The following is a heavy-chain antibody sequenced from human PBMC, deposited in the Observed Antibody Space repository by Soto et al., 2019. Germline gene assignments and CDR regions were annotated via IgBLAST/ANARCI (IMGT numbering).Heavy chain of an antibody. CDR1: GGSISTYY. CDR3: ARDSLSYCSGGSCYSGAYYCYYMDV. D-gene: IGHD2-15*01. V-gene: IGHV4-59*01. J-gene: IGHJ6*03. CDR2: IFHSGAT. Sequence: SETLSLTCSVSGGSISTYYWSWIRQAPGKRLEWLGYIFHSGATNYNPSLKSRVTISVDTSKNQFSLKLSSVTAADTAVYYCARDSLSYCSGGSCYSGAYYCYYMDVWGKGTTVTVSS.